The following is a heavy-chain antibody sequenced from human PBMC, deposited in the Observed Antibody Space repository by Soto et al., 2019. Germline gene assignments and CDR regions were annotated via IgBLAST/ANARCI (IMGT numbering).Heavy chain of an antibody. CDR3: VRNLRSYGRDYYYGMDA. D-gene: IGHD3-10*01. CDR1: GFSLNTGGVG. V-gene: IGHV2-5*02. J-gene: IGHJ6*02. CDR2: IYWDDDE. Sequence: ITLKESGPTLVKPTQTLTLTCTFSGFSLNTGGVGVGWVRQPRGKAMEWLALIYWDDDERYRPSLRSRLNITKDTINNQVVLTMTNMDPEDTATYYCVRNLRSYGRDYYYGMDAWGQETTVTVSS.